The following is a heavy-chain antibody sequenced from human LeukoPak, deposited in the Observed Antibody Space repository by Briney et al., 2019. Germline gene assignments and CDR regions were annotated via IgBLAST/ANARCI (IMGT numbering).Heavy chain of an antibody. CDR3: ARDQIARYDFWSGYPDY. J-gene: IGHJ4*02. Sequence: SVKVSCKASGGTFSSYAISWVRQAPGQGLEWMGRIIPILGIANYAQKFQGRVTVTADKSTSTAYMELSSLRSEDTAVYYCARDQIARYDFWSGYPDYWGQGTLVTVSS. V-gene: IGHV1-69*04. CDR1: GGTFSSYA. D-gene: IGHD3-3*01. CDR2: IIPILGIA.